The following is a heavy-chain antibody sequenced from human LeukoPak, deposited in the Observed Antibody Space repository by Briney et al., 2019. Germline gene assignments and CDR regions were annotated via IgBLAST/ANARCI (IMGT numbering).Heavy chain of an antibody. CDR3: ARDSLGMVRGVISQYYYGMDA. Sequence: GRSLRLSCAASGFTFSSYAMHWVRQAPGKGLEWVAVISYDGSNKYYADSVKGRFTISRDNSKNTLYLQMNSLRAEDTAVYYCARDSLGMVRGVISQYYYGMDAWGKGTTVTVSS. V-gene: IGHV3-30*04. D-gene: IGHD3-10*01. J-gene: IGHJ6*04. CDR1: GFTFSSYA. CDR2: ISYDGSNK.